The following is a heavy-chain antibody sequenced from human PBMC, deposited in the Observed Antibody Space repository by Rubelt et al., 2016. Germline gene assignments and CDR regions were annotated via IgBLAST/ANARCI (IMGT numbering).Heavy chain of an antibody. CDR3: ARNLIMITFGGVIVPPDY. J-gene: IGHJ4*02. D-gene: IGHD3-16*02. CDR1: GGTFSSYA. Sequence: QVQLVQSGAEVKKPGSSVKVSCKASGGTFSSYAISWVRQAPGQGLEWMGWSSAYNGNTNYAQKLQGRVTMTTDTSTSTAYMELRSLRSDDTAVYYCARNLIMITFGGVIVPPDYWGQGTLVTVSS. V-gene: IGHV1-18*01. CDR2: SSAYNGNT.